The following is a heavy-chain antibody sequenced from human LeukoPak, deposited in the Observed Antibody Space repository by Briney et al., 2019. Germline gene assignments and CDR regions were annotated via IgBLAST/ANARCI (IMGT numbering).Heavy chain of an antibody. Sequence: SETLSLTCTVSGGSIGSYYWSWIRQPPGKGLEWIGYIYYSGSTNYNPSLKSRVTISVDTSKNQFSLKLSSVTAADTAVYYCARYGSSWYRAYFDYWGQGTLVTVSS. J-gene: IGHJ4*02. CDR3: ARYGSSWYRAYFDY. V-gene: IGHV4-59*01. CDR2: IYYSGST. D-gene: IGHD6-13*01. CDR1: GGSIGSYY.